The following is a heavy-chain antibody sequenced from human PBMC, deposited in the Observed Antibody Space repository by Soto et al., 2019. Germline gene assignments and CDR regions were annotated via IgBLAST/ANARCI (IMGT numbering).Heavy chain of an antibody. D-gene: IGHD6-19*01. CDR3: ARGVAGPLHGFDP. V-gene: IGHV1-3*01. CDR2: INAGNGNT. Sequence: QVQLVQSGAEVKKPGASVKVSCKASGYTFTSYAMHWVRQAPGQRLEWMGWINAGNGNTKYSQKFQGRVTITRDPSASTAYMELSSLRSEDTAVYYCARGVAGPLHGFDPWGQGTLVTVSS. J-gene: IGHJ5*02. CDR1: GYTFTSYA.